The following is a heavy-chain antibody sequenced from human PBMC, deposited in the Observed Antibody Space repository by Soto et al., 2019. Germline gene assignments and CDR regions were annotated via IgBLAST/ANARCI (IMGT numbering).Heavy chain of an antibody. CDR1: GYTFTNFG. CDR3: ARDDNILTGYDAFDI. D-gene: IGHD3-9*01. V-gene: IGHV1-18*01. J-gene: IGHJ3*02. CDR2: ISAYNGNT. Sequence: ASVKVSCKASGYTFTNFGISWVRQAPGQGLEWMGWISAYNGNTNYAQKLQGRVTMTTDTSTSTAYMELRSLRSDDTAVYYCARDDNILTGYDAFDIWGQGTMVTVSS.